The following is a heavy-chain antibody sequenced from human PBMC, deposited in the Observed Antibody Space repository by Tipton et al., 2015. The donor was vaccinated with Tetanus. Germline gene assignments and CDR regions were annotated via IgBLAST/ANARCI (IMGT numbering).Heavy chain of an antibody. Sequence: QSGPEVKKPGASVRVFCKAFAYAFSSYDLNWVRQATGQGLEWLGYMDPKTGRAAYGQRFQGRVTMTSNISITTAYMELRNLRSDDTAVYYCARGNRGSSWYLWGQGALVTVSS. CDR2: MDPKTGRA. V-gene: IGHV1-8*01. J-gene: IGHJ4*02. D-gene: IGHD6-13*01. CDR3: ARGNRGSSWYL. CDR1: AYAFSSYD.